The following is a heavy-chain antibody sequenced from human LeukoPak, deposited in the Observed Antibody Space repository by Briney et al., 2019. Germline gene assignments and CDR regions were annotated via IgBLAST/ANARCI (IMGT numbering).Heavy chain of an antibody. Sequence: PGGSLRLSCAASGFTFSSYSMNWVRQAPGKGLEWVSYISSSGSTIYYADSVKGRFTISRDNAKNSLYLQMNSLRAEDTAVYYCARGAGWFESTGFYPWGQGTLVTVSS. V-gene: IGHV3-48*04. D-gene: IGHD2-15*01. CDR2: ISSSGSTI. CDR1: GFTFSSYS. J-gene: IGHJ5*02. CDR3: ARGAGWFESTGFYP.